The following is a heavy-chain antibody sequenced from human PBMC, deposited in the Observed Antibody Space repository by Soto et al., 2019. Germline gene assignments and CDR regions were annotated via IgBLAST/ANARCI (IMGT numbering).Heavy chain of an antibody. D-gene: IGHD1-26*01. Sequence: GGSLRLSCAASGFTFSAHWMHWVRQVPGKGLVWVSHINSDGGSTDYADSVKGRFTISRDNAKNTLFLEVNSLRVEDTAIYYCARVNGYYMAFDIWGQGTMVTVSS. V-gene: IGHV3-74*01. CDR1: GFTFSAHW. J-gene: IGHJ3*02. CDR2: INSDGGST. CDR3: ARVNGYYMAFDI.